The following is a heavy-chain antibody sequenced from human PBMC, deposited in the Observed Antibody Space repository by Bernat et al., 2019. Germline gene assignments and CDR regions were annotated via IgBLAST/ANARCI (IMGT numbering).Heavy chain of an antibody. J-gene: IGHJ4*02. CDR3: VKCSGGSCYSGSDC. CDR1: GFTFSSYA. D-gene: IGHD2-15*01. CDR2: ISGSGGST. Sequence: EVQLLESGGGLVQPGGSLRLSCAASGFTFSSYAMSWVRQAPGKGLEWVSGISGSGGSTYYADSVKGRFTISRDNSKNTLYLQMNSLRAEDTAVYYCVKCSGGSCYSGSDCWGQGTLVTVSS. V-gene: IGHV3-23*01.